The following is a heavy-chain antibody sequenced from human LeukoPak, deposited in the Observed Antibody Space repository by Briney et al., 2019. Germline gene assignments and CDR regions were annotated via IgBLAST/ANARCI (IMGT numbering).Heavy chain of an antibody. CDR3: ARRLTATHSFDY. Sequence: TGGSLRLSCAASGFTFSSYWMHWVRQAPGKGLVWVSRINSDGSSTSYADSVKGRFTISRDNSRNTLFLQMNSLRAEDTAVYFCARRLTATHSFDYWGQGTLVTVSS. D-gene: IGHD1-1*01. CDR1: GFTFSSYW. V-gene: IGHV3-74*01. J-gene: IGHJ4*02. CDR2: INSDGSST.